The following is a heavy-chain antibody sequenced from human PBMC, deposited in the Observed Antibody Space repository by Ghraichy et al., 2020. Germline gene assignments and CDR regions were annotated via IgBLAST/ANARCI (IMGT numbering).Heavy chain of an antibody. CDR3: ARAGSVGSVDY. J-gene: IGHJ4*02. CDR1: GFTFSSYW. V-gene: IGHV3-7*03. Sequence: GGSLRLSCTASGFTFSSYWMSWVRQAPRKGLELVANIDQFGSAQYYVDSVKGRFTISRDNAKNSLDLQLNSLRAEDTAVYYCARAGSVGSVDYWGQGALVTVSS. CDR2: IDQFGSAQ. D-gene: IGHD6-13*01.